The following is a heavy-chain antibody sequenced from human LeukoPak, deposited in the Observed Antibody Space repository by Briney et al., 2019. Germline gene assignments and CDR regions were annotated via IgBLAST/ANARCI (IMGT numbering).Heavy chain of an antibody. CDR2: IYPANSNT. V-gene: IGHV5-51*01. Sequence: GESLKISCQGSGDSLTTYWIGWVRQTPGKGPEWMGIIYPANSNTLYSPSFQGRVTISADKSISTVYLQWSSLQASDTALYYCARRKYYSTWFDPWGPGTLVTVSS. CDR1: GDSLTTYW. D-gene: IGHD2-2*01. J-gene: IGHJ5*02. CDR3: ARRKYYSTWFDP.